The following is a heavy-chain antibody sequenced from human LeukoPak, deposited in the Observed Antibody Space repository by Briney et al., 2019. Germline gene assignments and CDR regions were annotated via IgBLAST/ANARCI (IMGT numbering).Heavy chain of an antibody. CDR2: ISAYNGNT. D-gene: IGHD6-13*01. CDR1: GYTFTSYG. CDR3: ASRIAAAGTPFDC. V-gene: IGHV1-18*01. Sequence: ASVKVSCKASGYTFTSYGISWVRQAPGQGPEWMGWISAYNGNTNYAQKLQGRVTTTTDTSTSTAYMELRSLRSDDTAVYYCASRIAAAGTPFDCWGQGTLVTVSS. J-gene: IGHJ4*02.